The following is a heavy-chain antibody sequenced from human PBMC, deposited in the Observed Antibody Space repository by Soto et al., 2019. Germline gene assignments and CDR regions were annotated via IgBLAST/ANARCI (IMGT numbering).Heavy chain of an antibody. J-gene: IGHJ4*02. CDR2: ISGSGGST. Sequence: EVQLLESGGGLVQPGGSLRLSCEASGFTFSSYAMSWVRQAPGKGLEWVSAISGSGGSTYYADSVEGRFTISRDNSKNTLYLQMNSLRAEDTAVYYCAKDLEGGSYPDFVYWGQGTLVTVSS. V-gene: IGHV3-23*01. CDR1: GFTFSSYA. CDR3: AKDLEGGSYPDFVY. D-gene: IGHD1-26*01.